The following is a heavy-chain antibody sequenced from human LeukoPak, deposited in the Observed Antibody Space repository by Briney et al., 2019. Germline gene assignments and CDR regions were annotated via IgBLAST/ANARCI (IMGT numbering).Heavy chain of an antibody. Sequence: SGGSLRLSCAASGFTFSSYWVTWVRQAPGKGLEWVSAISGSGGSTYYADSVKGRFTISRDNSKNTLYLQMNSLRAEDTAVYYCARELRAFDIWGQGTMVTVSS. CDR2: ISGSGGST. CDR3: ARELRAFDI. D-gene: IGHD1-26*01. V-gene: IGHV3-23*01. J-gene: IGHJ3*02. CDR1: GFTFSSYW.